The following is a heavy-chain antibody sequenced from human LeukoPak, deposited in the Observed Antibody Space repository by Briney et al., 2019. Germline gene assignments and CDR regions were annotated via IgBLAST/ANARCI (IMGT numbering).Heavy chain of an antibody. V-gene: IGHV5-51*01. CDR1: GYSFTTYW. Sequence: GESLKISCKAPGYSFTTYWIGWVRPMPGRGLEYMAIIHPGNSDTRYSPSFQGQVTISADKSISTAFLQWSSLKASDTAIYYCARHSLWAFDYWDQGALVTVSS. CDR3: ARHSLWAFDY. D-gene: IGHD7-27*01. CDR2: IHPGNSDT. J-gene: IGHJ4*02.